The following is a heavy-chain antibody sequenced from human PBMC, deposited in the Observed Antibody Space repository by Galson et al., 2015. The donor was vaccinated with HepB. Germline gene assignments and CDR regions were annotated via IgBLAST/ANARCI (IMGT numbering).Heavy chain of an antibody. CDR1: RFTFSSYG. Sequence: SLRLSCAASRFTFSSYGMHWVRQAPGKGLEWVAVIWYDGSNKYYADSVKGRFTISRDNSKNTLYLQMNSLRAEDTAVYYCASGSRGAFDIWGQGTMVTVSS. J-gene: IGHJ3*02. CDR3: ASGSRGAFDI. V-gene: IGHV3-33*01. CDR2: IWYDGSNK. D-gene: IGHD1-26*01.